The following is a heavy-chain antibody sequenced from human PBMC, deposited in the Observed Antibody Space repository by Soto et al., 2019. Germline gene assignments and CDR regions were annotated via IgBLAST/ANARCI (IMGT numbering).Heavy chain of an antibody. V-gene: IGHV3-23*01. J-gene: IGHJ4*02. CDR2: ISGDAGRT. CDR1: GFTYVKYA. Sequence: EVQLLESGGALVQPGGSLRLSCEDSGFTYVKYAMSWVRQAPGKGLEGVSGISGDAGRTFYAESVKGRFTISRDNSKNPVYLQMNSLRVEDTAVYYCVKDTVVVINGGDFDYWGQGPLVNVSS. CDR3: VKDTVVVINGGDFDY. D-gene: IGHD3-22*01.